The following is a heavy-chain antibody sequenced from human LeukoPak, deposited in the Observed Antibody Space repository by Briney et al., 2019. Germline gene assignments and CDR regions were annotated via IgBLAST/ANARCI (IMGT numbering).Heavy chain of an antibody. J-gene: IGHJ4*02. D-gene: IGHD2-2*02. CDR1: GGSFSGYY. Sequence: SETLSLTCAVYGGSFSGYYWSWIRQPPGKGLEWIGYIYYSGSTNYNPSLKSRVTISVDTSKNQFSLKLSSVTAADTAVYYCASTYCSSTSCYKDRDFDYWGQGTLVTVSS. V-gene: IGHV4-59*01. CDR3: ASTYCSSTSCYKDRDFDY. CDR2: IYYSGST.